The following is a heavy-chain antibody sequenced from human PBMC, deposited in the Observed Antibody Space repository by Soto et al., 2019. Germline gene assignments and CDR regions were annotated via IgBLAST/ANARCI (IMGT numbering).Heavy chain of an antibody. Sequence: QVQLVQSGAEVKKPGSSVKVSCMASGGTFSSYAISWVRQAPGQGLEWMGGIIPIFGTANYAQKFQGRVTITADKSTSTAYMELSSLRSEDTAVYYCARPFVVVPAATPYYYYGMDVWGQGTTVTVSS. CDR3: ARPFVVVPAATPYYYYGMDV. V-gene: IGHV1-69*06. CDR1: GGTFSSYA. J-gene: IGHJ6*02. CDR2: IIPIFGTA. D-gene: IGHD2-2*01.